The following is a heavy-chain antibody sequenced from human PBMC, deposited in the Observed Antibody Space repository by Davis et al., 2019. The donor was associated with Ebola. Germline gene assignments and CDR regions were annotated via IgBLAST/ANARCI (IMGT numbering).Heavy chain of an antibody. V-gene: IGHV3-23*01. CDR3: ARGAGQLVLYYYYGMDV. CDR2: ISGHGDIT. Sequence: GGSLRLSCAASGFALSSHAMSWVRQAPEKGLEWVSAISGHGDITHYADSVKGRFTISRDNSKNTLYLQMNSLRAEDTAVYYCARGAGQLVLYYYYGMDVWGQGTTVTVSS. CDR1: GFALSSHA. D-gene: IGHD6-6*01. J-gene: IGHJ6*02.